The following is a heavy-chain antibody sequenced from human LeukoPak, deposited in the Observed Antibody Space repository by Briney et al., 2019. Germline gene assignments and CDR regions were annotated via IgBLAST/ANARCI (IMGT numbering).Heavy chain of an antibody. CDR2: ISGSGGST. CDR1: GGSFSGYY. J-gene: IGHJ6*03. Sequence: ETLSLTCAVYGGSFSGYYWSWIRQPPGKGLEWVSAISGSGGSTYYADSVKGRFTISRDNSKNTLYLQMNSLRAEDTAVYYCAKETPGIAVAGTAGEDNYYYYMDVWGKGTTVTVSS. V-gene: IGHV3-23*01. CDR3: AKETPGIAVAGTAGEDNYYYYMDV. D-gene: IGHD6-19*01.